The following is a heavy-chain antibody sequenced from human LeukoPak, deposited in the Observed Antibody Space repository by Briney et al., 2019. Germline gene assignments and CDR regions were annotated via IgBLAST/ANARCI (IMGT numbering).Heavy chain of an antibody. Sequence: ASVKVSCKASGYTFTGYYMHWVRQAPGQGLEWMGWINPSSGGTNYAQKFQGRVTMTRDMSTSTVYMELSSLRSEDTAVYYCARDNGGGVNWNYGLGYYYMDVWGKGTTVTVSS. J-gene: IGHJ6*03. CDR1: GYTFTGYY. CDR3: ARDNGGGVNWNYGLGYYYMDV. V-gene: IGHV1-2*02. CDR2: INPSSGGT. D-gene: IGHD1-7*01.